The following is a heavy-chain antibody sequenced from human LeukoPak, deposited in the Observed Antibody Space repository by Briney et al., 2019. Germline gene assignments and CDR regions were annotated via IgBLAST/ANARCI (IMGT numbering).Heavy chain of an antibody. CDR1: GFTFSSYE. V-gene: IGHV3-48*03. Sequence: GGSLRLSCAASGFTFSSYEMTWVRQAPGKGLEWVSYISSSGNTIYYADSVKGRFTISRDNAKNSLYLQMNNLRAEDTAVYFCAREIGLRIDFWGQGTLVTVSP. CDR2: ISSSGNTI. D-gene: IGHD5/OR15-5a*01. CDR3: AREIGLRIDF. J-gene: IGHJ4*02.